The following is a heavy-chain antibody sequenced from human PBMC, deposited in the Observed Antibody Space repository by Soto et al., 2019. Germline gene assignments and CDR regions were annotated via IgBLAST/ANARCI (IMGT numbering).Heavy chain of an antibody. CDR3: VRDHLGIPHY. V-gene: IGHV3-66*01. CDR2: IYSGGST. CDR1: GFIVSNNY. D-gene: IGHD1-20*01. Sequence: EVQLVESGGGLVQPGGSLRLSCAASGFIVSNNYMSWVRQAPGRGLEWVSLIYSGGSTHCADSVKGRFTISRDNSKNTLCLQMDSLRVEDTAVYYCVRDHLGIPHYWGRGTLVTVSS. J-gene: IGHJ4*02.